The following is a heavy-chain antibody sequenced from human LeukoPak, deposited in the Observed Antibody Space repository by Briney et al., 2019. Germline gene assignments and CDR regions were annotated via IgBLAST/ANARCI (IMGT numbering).Heavy chain of an antibody. CDR2: IYYSGST. CDR1: GGSISSYY. CDR3: ARQFYAAIVLFWFDP. Sequence: PSETLSLTCTVSGGSISSYYWSWIRQPPGKGLEWIGYIYYSGSTYYNPSLKSRVTISVDTSKNQFSLKLSSVTAADTAVYYCARQFYAAIVLFWFDPWGLGTLVTVSS. D-gene: IGHD5-18*01. J-gene: IGHJ5*02. V-gene: IGHV4-59*08.